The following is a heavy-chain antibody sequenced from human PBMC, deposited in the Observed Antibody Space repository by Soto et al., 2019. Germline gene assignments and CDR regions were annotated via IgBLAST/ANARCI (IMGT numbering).Heavy chain of an antibody. J-gene: IGHJ5*02. CDR2: ISSSSSTI. D-gene: IGHD1-1*01. CDR1: GFTFSSYS. CDR3: ARPPSPADDENWFDP. Sequence: PGGSLRLSCAASGFTFSSYSMNWVRQAPGKGLEWVSYISSSSSTIYYADSVKGRFTISRDNAKNSLYLQMNSLRDEDTAVYYCARPPSPADDENWFDPWGQGTLVTVSS. V-gene: IGHV3-48*02.